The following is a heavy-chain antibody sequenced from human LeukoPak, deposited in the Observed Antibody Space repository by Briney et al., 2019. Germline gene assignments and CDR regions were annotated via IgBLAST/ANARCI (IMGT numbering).Heavy chain of an antibody. V-gene: IGHV3-64D*09. CDR2: ISGDGGNT. J-gene: IGHJ4*02. Sequence: PGRSLRLSCAASGFTFSYYAMHWVRQAPGRGLEYVSAISGDGGNTYYADSLKGRFTISRDNSKNTLYLQMSSLTVEDTAVYYCVITSATGPLDYWGQGTLVTVSS. CDR1: GFTFSYYA. D-gene: IGHD1-14*01. CDR3: VITSATGPLDY.